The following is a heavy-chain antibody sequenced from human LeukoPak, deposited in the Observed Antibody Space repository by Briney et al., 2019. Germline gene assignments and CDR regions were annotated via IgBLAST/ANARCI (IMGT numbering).Heavy chain of an antibody. V-gene: IGHV3-23*01. Sequence: GGSLRLSCAASGFTFSSYAMSWVRQAPGKGLERVSAISGSGGSTYYADSVKGRFTISRDNSKNTLYLQMNSLRAEDTAVYYCAKGYYYDSSGYSHGAFDIWGQGTMVTVSS. D-gene: IGHD3-22*01. J-gene: IGHJ3*02. CDR3: AKGYYYDSSGYSHGAFDI. CDR2: ISGSGGST. CDR1: GFTFSSYA.